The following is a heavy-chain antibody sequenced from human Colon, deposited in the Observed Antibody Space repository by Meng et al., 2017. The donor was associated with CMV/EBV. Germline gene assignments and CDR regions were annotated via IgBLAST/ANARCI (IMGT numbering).Heavy chain of an antibody. CDR1: GGSISDYF. CDR2: IFNGVGT. J-gene: IGHJ2*01. CDR3: ARMRGYCANGVCYKGNWYFDV. Sequence: SETLSLTCNVSGGSISDYFWSWIRQPPGKGLEWIGYIFNGVGTNYNPSLESRVTISEDISKSHFSLKLTSVTAADTAVYYCARMRGYCANGVCYKGNWYFDVWGRGTLVTVSS. V-gene: IGHV4-59*01. D-gene: IGHD2-8*01.